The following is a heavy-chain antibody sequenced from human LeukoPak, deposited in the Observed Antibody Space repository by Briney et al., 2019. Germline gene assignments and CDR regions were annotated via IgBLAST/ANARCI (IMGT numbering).Heavy chain of an antibody. CDR2: INTDNDNR. J-gene: IGHJ4*02. D-gene: IGHD3-3*01. V-gene: IGHV1-3*04. CDR1: GYTFTGYY. Sequence: ASVKVSCKASGYTFTGYYMHWVRQAPGQGLEWMGWINTDNDNRQYSQKFQDRVTITRDTSANTVYMEVTSLRSEDTAVYYCARAQTAILSAPLYYWGQGTLVTVSS. CDR3: ARAQTAILSAPLYY.